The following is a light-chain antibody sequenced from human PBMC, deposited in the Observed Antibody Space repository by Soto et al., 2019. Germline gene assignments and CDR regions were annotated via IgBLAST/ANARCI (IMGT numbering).Light chain of an antibody. CDR1: QSISNW. V-gene: IGKV1-5*01. CDR3: QQYDNYVT. J-gene: IGKJ1*01. Sequence: IQMTHSPSTLSAFVGDRVTITCRASQSISNWLAWYQQKPGKAPNLLIYGASNLESGVPSRFSGSGSGTEFTLTITSLQPDDFATYYCQQYDNYVTFGQGTKVDIK. CDR2: GAS.